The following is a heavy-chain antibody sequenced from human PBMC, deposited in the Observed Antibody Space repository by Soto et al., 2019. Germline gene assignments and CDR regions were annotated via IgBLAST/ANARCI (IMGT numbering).Heavy chain of an antibody. J-gene: IGHJ4*02. V-gene: IGHV1-3*01. CDR2: INAGNGNT. CDR3: ARAHRIAARPGLGY. CDR1: GYTFTSYA. Sequence: QVQLVQSGAEVKKPGASVKVSCKASGYTFTSYAMHWVRQAPGQRLEWMGWINAGNGNTKYSQKFQGRVTITRGTSASTAYMELSSLRSEDTAVYYCARAHRIAARPGLGYWGQGTLVTVSS. D-gene: IGHD6-6*01.